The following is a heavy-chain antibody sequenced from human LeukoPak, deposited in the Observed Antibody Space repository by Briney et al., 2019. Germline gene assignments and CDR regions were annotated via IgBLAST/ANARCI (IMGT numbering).Heavy chain of an antibody. J-gene: IGHJ5*02. Sequence: SQTLSLTCAISGDSVSSNSVAWNWIRQSPSRGLEWLGRTYYRSKWYNDYAISVKSRITINPDTSKNQFSLQLNSVTPEDTAVYYCARDLTVAAWGNWFDPWGQGTLVTVSS. CDR3: ARDLTVAAWGNWFDP. CDR1: GDSVSSNSVA. CDR2: TYYRSKWYN. V-gene: IGHV6-1*01. D-gene: IGHD6-19*01.